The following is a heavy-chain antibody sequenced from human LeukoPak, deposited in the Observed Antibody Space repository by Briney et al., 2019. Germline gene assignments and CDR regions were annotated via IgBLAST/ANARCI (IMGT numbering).Heavy chain of an antibody. D-gene: IGHD3-3*01. V-gene: IGHV3-23*01. CDR3: AKGPRFLEWLSPDPYFDY. Sequence: PGGSLRLSCAASGFTFSSYAMSWVRQAPGQGLAWVSAISGSGGSTYYADSVKGRFTISRGNSKNTLYLQMNSLRAEDTAVYYCAKGPRFLEWLSPDPYFDYWGQGTLVTVSS. CDR2: ISGSGGST. J-gene: IGHJ4*02. CDR1: GFTFSSYA.